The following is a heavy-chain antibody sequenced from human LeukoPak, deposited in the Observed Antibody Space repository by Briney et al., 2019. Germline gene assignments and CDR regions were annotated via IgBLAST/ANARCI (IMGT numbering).Heavy chain of an antibody. CDR1: GFTFSDYY. D-gene: IGHD3-10*01. Sequence: PGGSLRLSCAASGFTFSDYYMSWIRQAPGKGLEWVSYISSIGSTIYYADSVKGRLTISRDNAKNSLYLQMNSLRAEDTSVYSCASSRRYGSRRVDYWGQGTLVTVSS. J-gene: IGHJ4*02. CDR3: ASSRRYGSRRVDY. V-gene: IGHV3-11*01. CDR2: ISSIGSTI.